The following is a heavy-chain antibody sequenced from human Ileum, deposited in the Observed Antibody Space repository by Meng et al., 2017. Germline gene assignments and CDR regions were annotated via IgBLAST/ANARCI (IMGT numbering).Heavy chain of an antibody. D-gene: IGHD2-21*02. CDR2: INSDGSST. Sequence: EVQLVEAGGGLVQPWGSLRLSCAASGFTFGSYWMHWVRQVPGKGLVWVSRINSDGSSTSYADSVKGRFSISRDNAKNTLSLQMNSLRAEDTAVYYCARGAVTGQRSDFWGQGTLVTVSS. V-gene: IGHV3-74*01. J-gene: IGHJ4*02. CDR3: ARGAVTGQRSDF. CDR1: GFTFGSYW.